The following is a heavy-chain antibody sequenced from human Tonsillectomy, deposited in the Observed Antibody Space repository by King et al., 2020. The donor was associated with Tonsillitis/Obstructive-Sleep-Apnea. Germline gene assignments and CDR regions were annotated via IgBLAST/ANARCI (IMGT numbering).Heavy chain of an antibody. V-gene: IGHV4-4*02. Sequence: VQLQESGPGLVKPSGTLSLTCAVSGGSISSDNWWTWVRQPPGKGLEWIGEIYRSGSTNYNPSLKSRVTISMDKSQNHFSLQLTSVTAADTAVYYCAKITEGYCSRTACYDWFDPWGQGALVTVSS. CDR1: GGSISSDNW. D-gene: IGHD2-2*01. J-gene: IGHJ5*02. CDR2: IYRSGST. CDR3: AKITEGYCSRTACYDWFDP.